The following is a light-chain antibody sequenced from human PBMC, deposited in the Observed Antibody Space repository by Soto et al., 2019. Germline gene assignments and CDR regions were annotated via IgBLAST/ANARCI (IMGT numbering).Light chain of an antibody. CDR3: SSYTSSSTRV. CDR1: SSDVGGYNY. Sequence: QSALTQPASVSGSPGQSITISCTGTSSDVGGYNYVSWYQQHPGKAPKLMIYDVSNRPSGVSNRFSGSKSGNTASLTISGLQAEEEADYYFSSYTSSSTRVFGGGTKLTVL. J-gene: IGLJ2*01. CDR2: DVS. V-gene: IGLV2-14*01.